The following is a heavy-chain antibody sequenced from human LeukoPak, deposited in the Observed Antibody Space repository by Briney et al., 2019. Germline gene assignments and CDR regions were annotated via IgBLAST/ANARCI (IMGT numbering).Heavy chain of an antibody. J-gene: IGHJ4*02. Sequence: PGGSLRLSCAASGFTFRSYGMHWVRQAPGKGLEWVAFIRYDGSNKYYVDSVKGRFTISRDNSKNTLYLQMNSLRVEDTAVYYCANVKFLEWLPSTNFDYWGQGTLVTVSS. D-gene: IGHD3-3*01. CDR3: ANVKFLEWLPSTNFDY. CDR1: GFTFRSYG. V-gene: IGHV3-30*02. CDR2: IRYDGSNK.